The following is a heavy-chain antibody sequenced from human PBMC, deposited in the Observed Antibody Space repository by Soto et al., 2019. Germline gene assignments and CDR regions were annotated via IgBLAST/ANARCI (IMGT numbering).Heavy chain of an antibody. D-gene: IGHD5-12*01. J-gene: IGHJ2*01. Sequence: QVQLVESGGGVVQPGRSLRLSCAASGFTFSSYGMHWVRQAPGKGLEWVAVIWYDGSNKYYADSVKGRFTISRDNSKNTLYLQMNSLRAEDTAVYYCARGNHARNLVAPFDLWGRGTLVTVSS. CDR1: GFTFSSYG. V-gene: IGHV3-33*01. CDR2: IWYDGSNK. CDR3: ARGNHARNLVAPFDL.